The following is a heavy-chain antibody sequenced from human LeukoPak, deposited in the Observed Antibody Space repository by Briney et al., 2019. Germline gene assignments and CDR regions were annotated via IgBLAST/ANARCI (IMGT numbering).Heavy chain of an antibody. D-gene: IGHD3-3*01. Sequence: GGSLRLSCAAPGFTFSSYWMSWVRQAPGKGLEWVANIKQDGSEKYYVDSVKGRFTISRDNAKNSLYLQMNSLRAEDTAVYYCARGFITRTGYYFDYWGQGTLVAVSS. CDR2: IKQDGSEK. CDR1: GFTFSSYW. J-gene: IGHJ4*02. CDR3: ARGFITRTGYYFDY. V-gene: IGHV3-7*01.